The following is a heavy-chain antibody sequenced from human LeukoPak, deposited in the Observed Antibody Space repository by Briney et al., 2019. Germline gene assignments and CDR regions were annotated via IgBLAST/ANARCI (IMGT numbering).Heavy chain of an antibody. CDR2: IIPIFGTA. V-gene: IGHV1-69*05. J-gene: IGHJ4*02. CDR1: GGTFSSYA. CDR3: ARDFYDSSGYYYVPDY. Sequence: ASVKASCKASGGTFSSYAISWVRQAPGQGLEWMGRIIPIFGTANFAQKFQGRVTITTDESTSTAYMELSSLRSEDTAVYYCARDFYDSSGYYYVPDYWGQGTLVTVSS. D-gene: IGHD3-22*01.